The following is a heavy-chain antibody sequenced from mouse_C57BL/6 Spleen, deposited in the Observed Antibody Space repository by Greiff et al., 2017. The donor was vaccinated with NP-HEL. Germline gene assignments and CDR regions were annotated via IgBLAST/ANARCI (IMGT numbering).Heavy chain of an antibody. CDR2: IDPSDSYT. V-gene: IGHV1-69*01. CDR1: GYTFTSYW. CDR3: ASANAYYYAMDY. D-gene: IGHD4-1*01. J-gene: IGHJ4*01. Sequence: QVQLQQPGAELVMPGASVKLSCKASGYTFTSYWMHWVKQRPGQGLEWIGEIDPSDSYTNYNQKFKGKSTLTVDKSSSTAYMQLSSLTSEDSAVYYCASANAYYYAMDYWGQGTSVTVSS.